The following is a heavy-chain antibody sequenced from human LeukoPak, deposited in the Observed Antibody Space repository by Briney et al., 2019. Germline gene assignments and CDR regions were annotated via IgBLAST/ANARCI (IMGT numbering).Heavy chain of an antibody. CDR1: GGSFSGYY. Sequence: SETLSLTCAVYGGSFSGYYWSWIRQPPGKGLEWIGEINHSGSTNYNPSLKSRVTISVDTSKNQFSLKLSSVTAADTAVYYCARALGVVVPAAIRRSGAGYYYYGMDVWGQGTTVTVSS. J-gene: IGHJ6*02. CDR2: INHSGST. CDR3: ARALGVVVPAAIRRSGAGYYYYGMDV. D-gene: IGHD2-2*01. V-gene: IGHV4-34*01.